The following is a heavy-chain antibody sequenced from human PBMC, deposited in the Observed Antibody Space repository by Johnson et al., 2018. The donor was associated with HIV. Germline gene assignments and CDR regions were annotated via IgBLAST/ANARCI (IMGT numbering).Heavy chain of an antibody. D-gene: IGHD3-22*01. CDR2: IYSGGST. CDR1: GFTVSSNY. CDR3: VFGEDYYDSGGHHNVPAAFDF. Sequence: VLLLESGGGLVQPGGSLRLSCVISGFTVSSNYMSWVRQAPGKGLEWVSVIYSGGSTYYAESVKGRFTISRDNAKNSLYLQMNSLRAEGTALYYCVFGEDYYDSGGHHNVPAAFDFWGLGTMVTVSS. J-gene: IGHJ3*01. V-gene: IGHV3-66*01.